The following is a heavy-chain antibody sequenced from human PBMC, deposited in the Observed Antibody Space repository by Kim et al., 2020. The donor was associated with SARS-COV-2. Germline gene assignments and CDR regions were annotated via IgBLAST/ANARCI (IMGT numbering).Heavy chain of an antibody. J-gene: IGHJ4*02. CDR1: GFTFSSYA. CDR3: ARPRYGGYVNPFDY. Sequence: GSLRLSCAASGFTFSSYAMHWVRQAPGKGLEWVAVISYDGSNKYYADSVKGRFTISRDNSKNTLYLQMNSLRAEDTAVYYCARPRYGGYVNPFDYWGQG. V-gene: IGHV3-30-3*01. CDR2: ISYDGSNK. D-gene: IGHD5-12*01.